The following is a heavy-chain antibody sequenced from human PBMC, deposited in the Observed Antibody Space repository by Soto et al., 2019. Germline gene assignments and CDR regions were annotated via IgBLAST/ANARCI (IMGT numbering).Heavy chain of an antibody. CDR1: GFSLTSSGMR. D-gene: IGHD1-1*01. V-gene: IGHV2-70*04. Sequence: SGPTLVNPTQTLTLTCTFSGFSLTSSGMRVSWIRQPPGKALEWLARIDWDDDKFYSTSLRTRLTISKDTSKNQVVLTMTNMDPVDTATYYCAKTGTDGSWFDPWGQGTLVTVSS. J-gene: IGHJ5*02. CDR3: AKTGTDGSWFDP. CDR2: IDWDDDK.